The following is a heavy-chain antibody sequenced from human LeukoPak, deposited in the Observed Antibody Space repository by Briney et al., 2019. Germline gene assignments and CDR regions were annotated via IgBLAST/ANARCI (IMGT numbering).Heavy chain of an antibody. Sequence: GGSLRLSCAASGFTFDDYAMHWVRQAPGKGLEWVSGISWNSGSIGYADSVEGRFTISRDNAKNSLYLQMNSLRAEDMALYYCAKDQTRSSGWPHDAFDIWGQGTMVTVSS. CDR2: ISWNSGSI. CDR1: GFTFDDYA. J-gene: IGHJ3*02. CDR3: AKDQTRSSGWPHDAFDI. V-gene: IGHV3-9*03. D-gene: IGHD6-19*01.